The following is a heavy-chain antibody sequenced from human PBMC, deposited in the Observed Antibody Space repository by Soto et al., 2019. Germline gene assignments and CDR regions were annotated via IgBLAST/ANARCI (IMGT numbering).Heavy chain of an antibody. Sequence: PSETLSLTCSVSGVSIRNYYWNWIRQSPGKGLEWIGYIYNSGSTNYNPSLESRVTISVDMSKNQFSLKLTSVTAADTAVYYCAGQGSGWYAYYFDYWGQGALVTVSS. D-gene: IGHD6-19*01. CDR3: AGQGSGWYAYYFDY. J-gene: IGHJ4*02. CDR1: GVSIRNYY. V-gene: IGHV4-59*01. CDR2: IYNSGST.